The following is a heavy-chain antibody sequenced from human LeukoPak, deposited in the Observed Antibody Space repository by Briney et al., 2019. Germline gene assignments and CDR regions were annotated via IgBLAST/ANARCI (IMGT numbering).Heavy chain of an antibody. CDR2: IYTSGST. CDR3: ARVRVRGVGIQYFDY. V-gene: IGHV4-4*07. Sequence: SETLSLTCTVSGGSISSYYWSWIRQPAGKGLEWIERIYTSGSTNYNPSLKSRVTMSVDTSKNQFSLKLSSVTAADTAVYYCARVRVRGVGIQYFDYWGQGTLVTVSS. J-gene: IGHJ4*02. D-gene: IGHD3-10*01. CDR1: GGSISSYY.